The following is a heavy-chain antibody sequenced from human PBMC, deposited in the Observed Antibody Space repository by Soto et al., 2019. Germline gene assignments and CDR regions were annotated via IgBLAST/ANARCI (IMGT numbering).Heavy chain of an antibody. V-gene: IGHV3-48*03. Sequence: EVQLVESGGGLVQPGGSLRLSCAVSGFTFSSSEMYWVRQAPGKCLEWISYIHPSGQPIFYADSVKGRFTISRDNANHSLFLQMNSLRAEDTAVYYCARRASRWGQGTMVTVSS. J-gene: IGHJ3*01. CDR2: IHPSGQPI. D-gene: IGHD1-26*01. CDR3: ARRASR. CDR1: GFTFSSSE.